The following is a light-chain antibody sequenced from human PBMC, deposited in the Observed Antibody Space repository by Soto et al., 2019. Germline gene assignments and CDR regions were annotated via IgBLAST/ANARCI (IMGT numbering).Light chain of an antibody. J-gene: IGKJ4*01. CDR2: GAS. CDR1: QSVSSTY. Sequence: EIVFTQSPGTLSLSPGERATLACRASQSVSSTYLAWYQQKPGQAPRLLIYGASSRATGIPDRFSGSGSGTDFTLTIXRLEPEDSAVYYCQQYGSSRVTFGGGTKVDI. V-gene: IGKV3-20*01. CDR3: QQYGSSRVT.